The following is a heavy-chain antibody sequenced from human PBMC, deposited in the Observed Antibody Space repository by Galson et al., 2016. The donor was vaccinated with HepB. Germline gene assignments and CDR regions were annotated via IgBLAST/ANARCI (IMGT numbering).Heavy chain of an antibody. D-gene: IGHD2-8*01. CDR2: ISAYNGNT. Sequence: SVKVSCKASGYTFTIYGITWVRQAPGQGLEWMGRISAYNGNTNYALKLQGRVTMTTDTSTSTVYVELRSLRSDDTAVYYCARDVNGPPMGNYYYYGMDVWGQGTTVTVSS. CDR3: ARDVNGPPMGNYYYYGMDV. J-gene: IGHJ6*02. V-gene: IGHV1-18*01. CDR1: GYTFTIYG.